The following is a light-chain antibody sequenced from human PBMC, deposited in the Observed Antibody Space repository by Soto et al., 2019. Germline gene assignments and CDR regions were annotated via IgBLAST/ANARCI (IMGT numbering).Light chain of an antibody. J-gene: IGKJ5*01. CDR1: ENIDTF. V-gene: IGKV3-11*01. Sequence: PGERVTLSCRASENIDTFLAWYQQKPGQSPRLLIYDASNRATGIPTRFSGSGSGTDFTLTISSLEPEDSAVYYCQQRNSWPPITFGQGTRLEMK. CDR3: QQRNSWPPIT. CDR2: DAS.